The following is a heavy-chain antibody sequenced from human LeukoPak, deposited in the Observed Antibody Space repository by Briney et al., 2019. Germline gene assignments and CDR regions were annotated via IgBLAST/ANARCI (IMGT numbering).Heavy chain of an antibody. CDR3: ARAHSYREGFDN. D-gene: IGHD3-10*01. CDR1: GFTVTNYE. V-gene: IGHV3-48*03. Sequence: PGGSLRLSCATSGFTVTNYEMNWVRQAPRKGLEWVAYIVSHGTTAYYAASVRGRFTISRDTAKNSSLLQIDSLTVEETVIYYCARAHSYREGFDNWGQGTLFSVSS. J-gene: IGHJ4*02. CDR2: IVSHGTTA.